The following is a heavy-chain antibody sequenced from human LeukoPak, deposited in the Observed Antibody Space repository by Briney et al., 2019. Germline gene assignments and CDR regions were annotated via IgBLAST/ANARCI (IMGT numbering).Heavy chain of an antibody. D-gene: IGHD6-13*01. J-gene: IGHJ4*02. CDR2: ISSTHYT. CDR3: AREGLDSSSSFDY. Sequence: GGSLRLSCAASGFTFSDHYMSWIRQAPGKGLEWVSYISSTHYTDHPDSVKGRFTISRDNAKNSLYLQMNRLRVEDTAVYYCAREGLDSSSSFDYWGRGTLVTVSS. CDR1: GFTFSDHY. V-gene: IGHV3-11*05.